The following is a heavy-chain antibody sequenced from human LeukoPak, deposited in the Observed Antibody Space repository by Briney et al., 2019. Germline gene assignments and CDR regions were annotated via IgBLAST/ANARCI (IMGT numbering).Heavy chain of an antibody. J-gene: IGHJ5*02. CDR3: ARGVVVVPAAKGLSSWFDP. Sequence: SETLSLTCTVSGGSISSSTSGWGWYWGWIRQPPGKGLEWIGSICYSGSTNYNPSLKSRVTISVDKSKNQFSLKLSSVTAADTAVYYCARGVVVVPAAKGLSSWFDPWGQGTLVTVSS. CDR2: ICYSGST. D-gene: IGHD2-2*01. CDR1: GGSISSSTSGWGWY. V-gene: IGHV4-39*07.